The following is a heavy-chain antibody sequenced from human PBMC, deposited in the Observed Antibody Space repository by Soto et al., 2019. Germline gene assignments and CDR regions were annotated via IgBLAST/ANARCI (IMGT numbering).Heavy chain of an antibody. CDR1: GYTFTDYG. V-gene: IGHV1-18*01. Sequence: QGQLVQSGVEVKKPGASVKVSCKASGYTFTDYGISWVRQAPGQGLEWMGWISAYNGNTNYAHNRQDRVTMTIDTATSTAYMEFRSLRSDDTAVYYCARDRSTHDYYGQGTLIAVCS. CDR2: ISAYNGNT. J-gene: IGHJ4*02. D-gene: IGHD1-1*01. CDR3: ARDRSTHDY.